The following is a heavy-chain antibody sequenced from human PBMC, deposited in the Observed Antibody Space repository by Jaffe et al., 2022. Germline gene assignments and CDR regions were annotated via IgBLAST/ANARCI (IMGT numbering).Heavy chain of an antibody. CDR2: VHNTGST. CDR3: ARRVGGSGTYFES. J-gene: IGHJ4*02. CDR1: GYSISSGYF. Sequence: QVQLQESGPGLVKPSETLSLTCSVSGYSISSGYFWGWIRQPPGKGLEWIGFVHNTGSTSYNPSLKSRVTISLDTSKNQFSLKLSSVTAADTSVYYCARRVGGSGTYFESWGQGTLVTVSS. D-gene: IGHD3-10*01. V-gene: IGHV4-38-2*01.